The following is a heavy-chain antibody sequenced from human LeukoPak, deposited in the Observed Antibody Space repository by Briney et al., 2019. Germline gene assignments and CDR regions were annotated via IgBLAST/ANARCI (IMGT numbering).Heavy chain of an antibody. J-gene: IGHJ4*02. CDR1: GFTFSSYA. Sequence: GASLRLSCAASGFTFSSYAMSWVRQAPEKGLEWVANIKDDGSEKYYVDSVKGRFTVSRDNAKNSLYLQMNSLRAEDTAVYYCATYRSCANGVCYRFDQWGQGTLVTVSS. CDR3: ATYRSCANGVCYRFDQ. V-gene: IGHV3-7*01. D-gene: IGHD2-8*01. CDR2: IKDDGSEK.